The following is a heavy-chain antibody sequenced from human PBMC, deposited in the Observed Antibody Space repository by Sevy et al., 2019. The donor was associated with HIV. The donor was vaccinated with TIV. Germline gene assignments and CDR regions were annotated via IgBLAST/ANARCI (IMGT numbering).Heavy chain of an antibody. CDR1: GFTFSSYW. D-gene: IGHD6-13*01. Sequence: GGSLRLSCPASGFTFSSYWMHWVRQAPGKGLVWVSRINSDGSSTSYADSVKGRFTISRDNAKNTLYLQMNSLRAEDTAVYYCARVGSSSNYYYGMDVWGQGTTVTVSS. CDR3: ARVGSSSNYYYGMDV. J-gene: IGHJ6*02. CDR2: INSDGSST. V-gene: IGHV3-74*01.